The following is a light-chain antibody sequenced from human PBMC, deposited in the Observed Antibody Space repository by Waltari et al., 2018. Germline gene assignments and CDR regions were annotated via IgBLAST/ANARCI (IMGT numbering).Light chain of an antibody. CDR1: SSNIGSNI. Sequence: QSVLTQPPSASGTPGQRVTISCSGSSSNIGSNIVNWYQQLPGTAPKLLIYTNNQRPSGVPDHLSDSRSATSASLAISGRQSGDEADYHCAAWDDSLTAWVFGGGTKLTVL. CDR3: AAWDDSLTAWV. CDR2: TNN. J-gene: IGLJ3*02. V-gene: IGLV1-44*01.